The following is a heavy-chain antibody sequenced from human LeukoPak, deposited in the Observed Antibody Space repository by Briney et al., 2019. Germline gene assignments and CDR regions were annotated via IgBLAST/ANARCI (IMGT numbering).Heavy chain of an antibody. Sequence: PGGSLRLSCAASGLTFSSHWMHWVRQAPGKGLEWVSGISWNSGSIGYADSVKGRFTISRDNAKNSLYLQMNSLRAEDTALYYCAKDMGSGYSSGWYSFDYWGQGTLVTVSS. J-gene: IGHJ4*02. CDR2: ISWNSGSI. CDR3: AKDMGSGYSSGWYSFDY. V-gene: IGHV3-9*01. CDR1: GLTFSSHW. D-gene: IGHD6-19*01.